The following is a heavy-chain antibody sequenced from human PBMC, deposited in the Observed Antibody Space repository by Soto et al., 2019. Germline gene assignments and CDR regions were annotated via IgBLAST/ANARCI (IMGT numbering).Heavy chain of an antibody. D-gene: IGHD3-3*01. V-gene: IGHV1-18*04. CDR3: ATLDFWTALANYYYYGMDV. Sequence: GASVKVSCKASGYTFTSYGISWVRQAPGQGLEWMGWISAYNGNTNYAQKLQGRVTMTTDTSTSTAYMELRSLRSDDTAVYYCATLDFWTALANYYYYGMDVWGQRTTVTVSS. CDR2: ISAYNGNT. CDR1: GYTFTSYG. J-gene: IGHJ6*02.